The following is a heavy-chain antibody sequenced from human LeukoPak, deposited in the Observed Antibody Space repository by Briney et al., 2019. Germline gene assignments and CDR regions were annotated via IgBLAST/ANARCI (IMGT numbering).Heavy chain of an antibody. Sequence: GGSLRLSCEASGFSFSNSGMHWVRQAPGKGLEWVAVIWYDGSNEYYADAVKGRFTIYRDNSKNTVHLQMNSLRVEDTSVYFCAREISMFVNAFDLWGQGTLVTVTS. CDR3: AREISMFVNAFDL. D-gene: IGHD3-10*02. CDR1: GFSFSNSG. CDR2: IWYDGSNE. V-gene: IGHV3-33*01. J-gene: IGHJ3*01.